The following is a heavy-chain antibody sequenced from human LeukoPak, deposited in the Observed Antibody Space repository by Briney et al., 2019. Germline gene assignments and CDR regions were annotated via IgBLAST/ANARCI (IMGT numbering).Heavy chain of an antibody. V-gene: IGHV6-1*01. J-gene: IGHJ4*02. D-gene: IGHD5-24*01. CDR2: TYYRSKWYN. CDR1: GDSVSSNTAA. CDR3: VRDHGFDFGY. Sequence: SQTLSLTCAIFGDSVSSNTAAWNWIRQSPSRGLEWLGRTYYRSKWYNDYALFVKSRITINPDTSRNQFSLQLNSVTPEDAAVYYCVRDHGFDFGYWGQGTLVTVSS.